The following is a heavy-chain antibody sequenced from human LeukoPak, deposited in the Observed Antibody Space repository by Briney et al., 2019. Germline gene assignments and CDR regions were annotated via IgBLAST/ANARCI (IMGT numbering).Heavy chain of an antibody. J-gene: IGHJ3*02. CDR2: IYYSGNT. D-gene: IGHD4-17*01. V-gene: IGHV4-39*07. Sequence: SETLSLTCTVSGGSISTSSYYWGWIRQPPGKGLEWIGNIYYSGNTYYNPSLKSRVTISVDTSKNQFSLNLSSVTAADTAVYYCVRDRVDYGDYDLRGDGSFDIWGQGTMVTVSS. CDR1: GGSISTSSYY. CDR3: VRDRVDYGDYDLRGDGSFDI.